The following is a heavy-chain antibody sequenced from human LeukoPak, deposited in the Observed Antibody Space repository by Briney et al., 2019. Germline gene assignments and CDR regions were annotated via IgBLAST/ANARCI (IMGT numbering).Heavy chain of an antibody. CDR3: ARKLGHCSSTSCYGVNWFDP. V-gene: IGHV1-69*13. CDR1: GGTFSSFA. Sequence: ASVKVSCKASGGTFSSFAINWVRQAPGQGLEWMGGIIPIFGTANYAQKFQGRVTITADESTSTAYMELSSLRSEDTAVYYCARKLGHCSSTSCYGVNWFDPWGQGTLVTVSS. CDR2: IIPIFGTA. J-gene: IGHJ5*02. D-gene: IGHD2-2*03.